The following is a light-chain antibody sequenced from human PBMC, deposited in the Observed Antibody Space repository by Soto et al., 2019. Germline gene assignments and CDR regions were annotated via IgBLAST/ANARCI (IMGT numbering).Light chain of an antibody. Sequence: DIQMTQSPSSLSASVGDRVTITCRASESISNCLNWYHQKPGKAPKLLIYAASSLQSGVPSRFSGSGSGTDFTLTITSLQPGDFATYYCQQSYSTPHTFGQGTKLEIK. CDR2: AAS. CDR3: QQSYSTPHT. J-gene: IGKJ2*01. CDR1: ESISNC. V-gene: IGKV1-39*01.